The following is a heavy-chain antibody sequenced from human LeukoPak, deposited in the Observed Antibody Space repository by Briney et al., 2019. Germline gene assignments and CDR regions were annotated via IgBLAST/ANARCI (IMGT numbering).Heavy chain of an antibody. CDR2: ISGSSTYR. D-gene: IGHD2-2*01. V-gene: IGHV3-11*05. CDR3: ARDCTSTSCYVFDY. Sequence: GGSLRLSCAASGFTFSDYYMSWIRQAPGKGLEWVSYISGSSTYRNYAESVKGRFTISRDNAKNLLYLQMNSLRAEDTAVYHCARDCTSTSCYVFDYWGQGTLVSVSS. J-gene: IGHJ4*02. CDR1: GFTFSDYY.